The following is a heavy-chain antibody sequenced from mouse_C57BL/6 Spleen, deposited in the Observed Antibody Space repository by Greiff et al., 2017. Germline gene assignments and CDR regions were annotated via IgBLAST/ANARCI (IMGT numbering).Heavy chain of an antibody. V-gene: IGHV1-52*01. D-gene: IGHD1-2*01. CDR1: GYTFTSYW. CDR3: AREGTTAYDFDY. J-gene: IGHJ2*01. CDR2: IDPSDSET. Sequence: QVQLQQPGAELVRPGSSVKLSCKASGYTFTSYWMHWVKQRPIQGLEWIGNIDPSDSETHYNQKFKDKATLTVDKSSSTAYMQLSSPTSEDSAVYYCAREGTTAYDFDYWGEGTTLTVSS.